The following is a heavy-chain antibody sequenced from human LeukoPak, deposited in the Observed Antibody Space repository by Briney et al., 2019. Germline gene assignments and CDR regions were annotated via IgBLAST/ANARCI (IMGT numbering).Heavy chain of an antibody. CDR1: GGSISRYY. CDR3: ARHERDASLDHALDI. V-gene: IGHV4-59*01. Sequence: SETLSLTCTVSGGSISRYYWSWIRQPPGKGLEWIGYIFYSGSTNYNPSLKSRVTISLDTSKIQFSLNLSSVTAADTAVYYCARHERDASLDHALDIWGQGTMVTVSS. CDR2: IFYSGST. J-gene: IGHJ3*02. D-gene: IGHD5-24*01.